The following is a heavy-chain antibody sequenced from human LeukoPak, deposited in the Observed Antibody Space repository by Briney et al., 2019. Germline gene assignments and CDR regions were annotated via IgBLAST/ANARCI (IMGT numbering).Heavy chain of an antibody. Sequence: PSETLSLTCTVSGGSMSSYYWSWIRQPPGKGLEWIGFIYYSGSTNYNPALKSRATISVDTSKKQFSLKLTSVTAADTAVYYCARRSGQVWTPFDYWGQGTLVTVSS. V-gene: IGHV4-59*08. D-gene: IGHD1-26*01. CDR3: ARRSGQVWTPFDY. J-gene: IGHJ4*02. CDR1: GGSMSSYY. CDR2: IYYSGST.